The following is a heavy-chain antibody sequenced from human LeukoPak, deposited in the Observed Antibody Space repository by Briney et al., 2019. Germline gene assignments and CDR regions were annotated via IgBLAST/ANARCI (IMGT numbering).Heavy chain of an antibody. CDR3: AKEIRWQNWFDP. V-gene: IGHV3-23*01. CDR1: GXTFSSYA. CDR2: ISGSGGST. Sequence: QPRGSLRLSFAASGXTFSSYAMSWVRQAPGKVLEWVSAISGSGGSTYYADSVKGRFTISRDNSKNTLYLQMNSLRAEDTAVYYCAKEIRWQNWFDPWSQGTLVTVSS. J-gene: IGHJ5*02. D-gene: IGHD4-23*01.